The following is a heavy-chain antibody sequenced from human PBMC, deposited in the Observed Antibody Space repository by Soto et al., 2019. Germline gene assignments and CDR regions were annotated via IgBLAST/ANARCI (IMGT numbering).Heavy chain of an antibody. CDR2: ISAYNGNT. V-gene: IGHV1-18*01. D-gene: IGHD6-19*01. CDR1: GYTFTSYG. CDR3: ARDPGIAVASIGSFDI. Sequence: ASVKVSCQASGYTFTSYGISWVRQAPGQGLEWMGWISAYNGNTNYAQKLQGRVTMTTDTSTSTAYMELRSLRSDDTAAYYCARDPGIAVASIGSFDIWGQGTMVTVSS. J-gene: IGHJ3*02.